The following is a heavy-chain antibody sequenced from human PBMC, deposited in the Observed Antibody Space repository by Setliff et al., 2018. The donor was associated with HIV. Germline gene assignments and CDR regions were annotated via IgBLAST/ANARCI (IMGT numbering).Heavy chain of an antibody. Sequence: GSLRLSCAASGFSFRSYAVSWVRQAPGKGLEWVSVISGSGDITYYRESVKGRFTVSRDNSNNTVYLHMNSLRAEDTAMYYCAKTQTVITVYGPFDSWGQGTPVTVSS. V-gene: IGHV3-23*01. J-gene: IGHJ4*02. CDR1: GFSFRSYA. D-gene: IGHD4-4*01. CDR2: ISGSGDIT. CDR3: AKTQTVITVYGPFDS.